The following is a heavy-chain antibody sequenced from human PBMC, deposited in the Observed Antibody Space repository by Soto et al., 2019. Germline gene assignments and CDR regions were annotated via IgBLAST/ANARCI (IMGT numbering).Heavy chain of an antibody. CDR3: ARGVVSTGYFDY. J-gene: IGHJ4*02. Sequence: PGGSLRLSCAASGFTWSDHYMDWVRQAPGKGLEWVGRSRDKVHSHTTEYAASVKGRFTISRGDSENSLYLQMNSLKTEDTAVYYCARGVVSTGYFDYWGQGTLVTVSS. CDR2: SRDKVHSHTT. CDR1: GFTWSDHY. D-gene: IGHD5-12*01. V-gene: IGHV3-72*01.